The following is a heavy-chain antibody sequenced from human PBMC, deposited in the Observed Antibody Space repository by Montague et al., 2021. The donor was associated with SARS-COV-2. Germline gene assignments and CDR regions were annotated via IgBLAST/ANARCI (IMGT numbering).Heavy chain of an antibody. J-gene: IGHJ4*02. V-gene: IGHV3-30-3*01. CDR1: GFTFTSYA. CDR2: ISFDRTNK. Sequence: SLRLSCAASGFTFTSYAMHWVRQAPGKGLEWVAVISFDRTNKYYTDSVKGRFTISRDNSKNTLYLQMHSVRPEDTAVYYCVRDQGGYSYNDYWGQGTLVTASS. D-gene: IGHD5-18*01. CDR3: VRDQGGYSYNDY.